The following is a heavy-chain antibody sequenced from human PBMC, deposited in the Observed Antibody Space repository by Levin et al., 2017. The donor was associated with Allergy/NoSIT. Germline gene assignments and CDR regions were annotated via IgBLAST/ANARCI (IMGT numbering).Heavy chain of an antibody. Sequence: ASVKVSCKASGYTFTSYYMHWVRQAPGQGLEWMGIINPSGGSTSYAQKFQGRVTMTRDTSTSTVYMELSSLRSEDTAVYYCAKEVRGYCSGGSCYATGDFDYWGQGTLVTVSS. CDR1: GYTFTSYY. D-gene: IGHD2-15*01. CDR3: AKEVRGYCSGGSCYATGDFDY. V-gene: IGHV1-46*01. J-gene: IGHJ4*02. CDR2: INPSGGST.